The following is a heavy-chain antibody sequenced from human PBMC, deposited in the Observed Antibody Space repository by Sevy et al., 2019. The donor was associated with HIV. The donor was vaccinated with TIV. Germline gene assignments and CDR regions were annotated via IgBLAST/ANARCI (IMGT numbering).Heavy chain of an antibody. CDR3: ARREGYYYDSSGYYYFDY. Sequence: SETLSLTCTVSGGSISSSSYYWGWIRQPPGKGLEWIGSIYYSGSTYYHPSLKSRVTISVDTSKNQFSLKLSSVTAADTAVYYCARREGYYYDSSGYYYFDYWGQGTLVTVSS. CDR2: IYYSGST. J-gene: IGHJ4*02. D-gene: IGHD3-22*01. CDR1: GGSISSSSYY. V-gene: IGHV4-39*01.